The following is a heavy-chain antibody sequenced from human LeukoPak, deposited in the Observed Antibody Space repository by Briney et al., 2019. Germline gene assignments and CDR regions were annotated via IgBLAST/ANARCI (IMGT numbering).Heavy chain of an antibody. CDR1: RFTFSSYG. D-gene: IGHD3-22*01. V-gene: IGHV3-23*01. J-gene: IGHJ4*02. CDR3: ARGQFRFDSFESSAFDY. CDR2: ISGSGGST. Sequence: GGSLRLSRAASRFTFSSYGMSWVRQAPGKGLEWVSAISGSGGSTYYADSVKGRFTISRDNSKNTLYLQMNSLRPEGTAVYYCARGQFRFDSFESSAFDYWGQGTLVTVSS.